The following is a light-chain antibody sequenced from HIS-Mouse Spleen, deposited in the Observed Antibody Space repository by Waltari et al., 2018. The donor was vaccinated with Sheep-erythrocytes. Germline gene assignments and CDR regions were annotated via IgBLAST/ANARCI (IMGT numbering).Light chain of an antibody. J-gene: IGLJ1*01. CDR3: CSYAGSYNHV. Sequence: QSALTQPRSVSGSPGQSVTISCTGTSSDVGGYTYVSWYQQHPGQPPKLTIYDFRQRPSGVPDRFSGSKSGNTASLTISGLQAEDEADYYCCSYAGSYNHVFATGTKVTVL. V-gene: IGLV2-11*01. CDR1: SSDVGGYTY. CDR2: DFR.